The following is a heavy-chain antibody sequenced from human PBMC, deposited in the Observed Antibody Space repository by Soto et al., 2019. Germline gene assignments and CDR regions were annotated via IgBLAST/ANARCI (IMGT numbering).Heavy chain of an antibody. J-gene: IGHJ4*02. V-gene: IGHV3-23*01. Sequence: EVQLLESGGGLVQPGGSLRLSCAASGFTFSSYAMSWARQAPGKGLEWVSAISGSGGSTYYADSVKGRFTISRDNSKNTLYLQMNSLRAEDTAVYYCAKDLDDIVATIGDYWGQGTLVTVSS. CDR2: ISGSGGST. CDR1: GFTFSSYA. CDR3: AKDLDDIVATIGDY. D-gene: IGHD5-12*01.